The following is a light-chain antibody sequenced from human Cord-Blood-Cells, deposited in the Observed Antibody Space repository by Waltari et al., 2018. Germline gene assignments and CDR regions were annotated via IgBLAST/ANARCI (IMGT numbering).Light chain of an antibody. CDR2: DVS. V-gene: IGLV2-14*01. CDR3: SSYTSSSTWV. CDR1: SSDVGGYNY. Sequence: QSALTQPASVSGSPGQSITISCTGTSSDVGGYNYVSWYQQHPGKAPKLMIYDVSNLPSGVSNRFSGSKSGNTASLTISGLQAEDEADYYGSSYTSSSTWVFGGGTKLTVL. J-gene: IGLJ3*02.